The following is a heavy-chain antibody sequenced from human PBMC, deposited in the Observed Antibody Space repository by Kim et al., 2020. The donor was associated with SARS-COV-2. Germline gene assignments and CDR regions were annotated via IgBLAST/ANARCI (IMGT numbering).Heavy chain of an antibody. Sequence: GGSLRLSCAASGFIFNNFAMTWVHQAPGKGLEWLTSTYDGSTYYADSVKGRFTVSRDNLKNTVYLQMNSLRVEDTAVYYCARRGVPNPFDYWGQGTLVTV. CDR1: GFIFNNFA. V-gene: IGHV3-23*01. CDR3: ARRGVPNPFDY. CDR2: TSTYDGST. D-gene: IGHD2-8*01. J-gene: IGHJ4*02.